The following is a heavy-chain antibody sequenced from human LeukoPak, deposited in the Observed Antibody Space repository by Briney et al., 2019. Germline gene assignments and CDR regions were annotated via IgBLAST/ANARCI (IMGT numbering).Heavy chain of an antibody. CDR1: GYSISSGYY. CDR2: VFHTGSS. Sequence: SETLSLTCAVSGYSISSGYYWGWIRQPPGKGPEWIGSVFHTGSSYYIPSLKSRVTISVDTSRNQFSLEVSSVTAADTAIYYCARGISTTGHDYWGPGTLVTVSS. J-gene: IGHJ4*02. D-gene: IGHD4-11*01. V-gene: IGHV4-38-2*01. CDR3: ARGISTTGHDY.